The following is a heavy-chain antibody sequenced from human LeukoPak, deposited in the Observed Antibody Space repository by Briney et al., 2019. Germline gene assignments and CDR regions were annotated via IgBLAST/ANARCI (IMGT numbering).Heavy chain of an antibody. CDR1: GFTFGSYG. Sequence: PGGSLRLSCAASGFTFGSYGMHWVRQAPGKGLEWVAFIRYDGSNKYYADSVKGRFTISRDNSKNTLYLQMNSLRAEDTAVYYCAKDQYDFWSGYLVYWGQGTLVTVSS. J-gene: IGHJ4*02. CDR3: AKDQYDFWSGYLVY. CDR2: IRYDGSNK. D-gene: IGHD3-3*01. V-gene: IGHV3-30*02.